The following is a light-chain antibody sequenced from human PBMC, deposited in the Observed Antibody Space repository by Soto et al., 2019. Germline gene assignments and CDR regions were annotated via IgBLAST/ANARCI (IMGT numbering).Light chain of an antibody. CDR3: QQYGSWT. CDR1: QTISSNT. V-gene: IGKV3-20*01. CDR2: GTS. Sequence: EIVLTQSPGTLSVSPGERATLSCRASQTISSNTLAWYQQKPGQAPSLLIYGTSSRATGITDRFSGRGSGTDFTLTISRLEPEDSAIYYCQQYGSWTFGQGTKVES. J-gene: IGKJ1*01.